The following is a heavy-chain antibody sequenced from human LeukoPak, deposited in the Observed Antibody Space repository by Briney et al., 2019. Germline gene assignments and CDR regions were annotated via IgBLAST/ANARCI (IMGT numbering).Heavy chain of an antibody. J-gene: IGHJ6*03. Sequence: GGSLRLSCAASRFTFSSYAMSWVRQAPGMRLEWVAYISTSISTIYYTDSVKGRFTISRDNAKNSLYLQMNSLRAEDTAVYYCARVGDYYYMDVWGKGTTVTVSS. CDR1: RFTFSSYA. CDR2: ISTSISTI. D-gene: IGHD3-16*01. CDR3: ARVGDYYYMDV. V-gene: IGHV3-48*04.